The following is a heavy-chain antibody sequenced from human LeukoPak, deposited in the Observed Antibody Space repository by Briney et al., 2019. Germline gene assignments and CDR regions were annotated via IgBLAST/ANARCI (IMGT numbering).Heavy chain of an antibody. CDR3: ASSITIFGVTEYYYYYYMDV. D-gene: IGHD3-3*01. V-gene: IGHV1-69*05. J-gene: IGHJ6*03. CDR1: GGTFSSYA. CDR2: IIPIFGTA. Sequence: ASVKVSCKASGGTFSSYAISWVRQAPGQGLEWMGGIIPIFGTANYAQKFQGRVTITTDESTSTAYMELSSLRSEDTAVYYCASSITIFGVTEYYYYYYMDVWGKGTTVTVSS.